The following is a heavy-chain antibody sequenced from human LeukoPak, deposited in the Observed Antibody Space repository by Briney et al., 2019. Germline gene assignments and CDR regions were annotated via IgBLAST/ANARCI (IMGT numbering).Heavy chain of an antibody. V-gene: IGHV3-15*01. CDR3: ATASSGLFY. Sequence: GESLRLSCEASGLTFSNAWMSWVPQAPGEGREWVGRIKRKTDGETTEYVAPVKGRFTISRDDSKNTLYLQMNSRKTEDTGVYYCATASSGLFYWGQGTLVTVSS. CDR2: IKRKTDGETT. CDR1: GLTFSNAW. J-gene: IGHJ4*02. D-gene: IGHD3-16*01.